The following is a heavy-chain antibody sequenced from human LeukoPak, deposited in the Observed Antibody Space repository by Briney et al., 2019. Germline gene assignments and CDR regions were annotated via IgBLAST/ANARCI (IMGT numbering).Heavy chain of an antibody. CDR3: ATRECSSGSYGLDV. Sequence: GGSLRLSCAASGFTFNNYAMTWVRQAPGKGLEWVSTITGSGANTYYADSVKGRFTISRDNFKNTLYLQMNSLRAEDTAVYHCATRECSSGSYGLDVWGQGTTVTVSS. V-gene: IGHV3-23*01. CDR1: GFTFNNYA. CDR2: ITGSGANT. D-gene: IGHD6-19*01. J-gene: IGHJ6*02.